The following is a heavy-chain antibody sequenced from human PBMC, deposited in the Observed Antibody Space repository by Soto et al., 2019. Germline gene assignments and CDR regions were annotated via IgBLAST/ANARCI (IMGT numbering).Heavy chain of an antibody. CDR3: ARDPLFRVVPAASSRYYYYGMDV. J-gene: IGHJ6*02. D-gene: IGHD2-2*01. Sequence: SQTLSLTCAISGDSVSSNSAAWNWIRQSPSRGLEWLGRTYYRSKWYNDYAVSVKSRITINPDTSKNQFSLQLNSVTPEDTAVYYCARDPLFRVVPAASSRYYYYGMDVWGQGTTVTVSS. CDR2: TYYRSKWYN. CDR1: GDSVSSNSAA. V-gene: IGHV6-1*01.